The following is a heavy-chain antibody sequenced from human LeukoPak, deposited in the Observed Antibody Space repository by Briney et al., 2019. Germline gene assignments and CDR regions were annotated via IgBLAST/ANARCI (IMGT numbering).Heavy chain of an antibody. CDR2: IYPGDSDT. V-gene: IGHV5-51*01. D-gene: IGHD4-17*01. J-gene: IGHJ3*02. Sequence: GESLKISCKGSGYSFTSYWIGWVRQMPGKGLEWMGIIYPGDSDTRYSPSFQGQVTISADKSISTAYLQWSSLKASDTAMYYCASQTKTTVTTRVAFDIWGQGTMVTVSS. CDR3: ASQTKTTVTTRVAFDI. CDR1: GYSFTSYW.